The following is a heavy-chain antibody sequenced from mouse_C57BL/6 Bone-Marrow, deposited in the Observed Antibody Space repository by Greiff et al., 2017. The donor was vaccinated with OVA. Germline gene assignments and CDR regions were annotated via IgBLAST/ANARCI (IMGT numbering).Heavy chain of an antibody. V-gene: IGHV1-81*01. J-gene: IGHJ4*01. CDR1: GYTFTSYG. Sequence: VQLQQSGAELARPGASVKLSCKASGYTFTSYGISWVKQRTGQGLEWIGEIYPRSGNTYYNEKFKGKATLTADKSSSTAYMELSSLTSEDTAVYYCTTLRPPYAMDYWGQGTSVTVSS. D-gene: IGHD1-2*01. CDR3: TTLRPPYAMDY. CDR2: IYPRSGNT.